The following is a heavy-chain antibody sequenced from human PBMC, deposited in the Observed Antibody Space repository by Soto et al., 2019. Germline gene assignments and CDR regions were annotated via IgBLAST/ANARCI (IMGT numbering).Heavy chain of an antibody. J-gene: IGHJ6*03. Sequence: YGPTLVNPTQTLTRTCTFSGFSLSTSGVGVGWIRQPPGKALEWLALIYWDDDKRYSPSLKSRLTITKDTSKNQVVLTMTNMDHVDTAQYYCAHRREYRLWGYYYYYYYMDVWGKXTTVTVSS. D-gene: IGHD2-21*01. CDR2: IYWDDDK. CDR1: GFSLSTSGVG. V-gene: IGHV2-5*02. CDR3: AHRREYRLWGYYYYYYYMDV.